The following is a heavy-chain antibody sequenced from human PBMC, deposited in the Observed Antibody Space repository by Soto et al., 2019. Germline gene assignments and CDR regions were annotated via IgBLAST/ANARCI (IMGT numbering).Heavy chain of an antibody. V-gene: IGHV5-10-1*01. Sequence: GESLKISCKGSGYSFTSYWISWVRQMPGKGLEWMGRIDPSDSYTNYSPSFQGHVTISADKSISTAYLQWSSLKASDTAMYYCARRRGGTYYIAYWGQGSLVTVSS. CDR2: IDPSDSYT. D-gene: IGHD1-26*01. J-gene: IGHJ4*02. CDR3: ARRRGGTYYIAY. CDR1: GYSFTSYW.